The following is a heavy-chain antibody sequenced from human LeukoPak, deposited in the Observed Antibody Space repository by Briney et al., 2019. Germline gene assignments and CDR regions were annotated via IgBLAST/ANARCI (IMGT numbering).Heavy chain of an antibody. V-gene: IGHV3-7*01. D-gene: IGHD6-6*01. J-gene: IGHJ6*03. CDR1: GVIFSIYL. Sequence: QPGGSLSLSCAASGVIFSIYLVICLRHAPGKALEGVANVKQDGNEKYYVDSVKGRFTISRDNAKIPLYLQMNSLRAQDWAVYYCARVESSSASYYYYYMDVCGKGTTVSVCS. CDR2: VKQDGNEK. CDR3: ARVESSSASYYYYYMDV.